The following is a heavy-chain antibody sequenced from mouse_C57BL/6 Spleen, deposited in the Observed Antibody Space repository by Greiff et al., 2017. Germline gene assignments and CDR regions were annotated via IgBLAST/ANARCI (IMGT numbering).Heavy chain of an antibody. CDR1: GYTFTSYW. J-gene: IGHJ2*01. D-gene: IGHD2-4*01. CDR2: IDPSDSYP. V-gene: IGHV1-69*01. CDR3: ARHDYDVGFDY. Sequence: QVQLQQPGAELVMPGASVKLSCKASGYTFTSYWMHWVKQRPGQGLEWIGEIDPSDSYPNYNQKFKGKSTLTVDKSSSTAYMQLSSLTSDDSAVYYCARHDYDVGFDYWGQGTTLTVSS.